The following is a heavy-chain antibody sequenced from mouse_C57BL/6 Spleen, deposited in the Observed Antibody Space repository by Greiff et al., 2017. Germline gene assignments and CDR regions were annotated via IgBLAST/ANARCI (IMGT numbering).Heavy chain of an antibody. CDR3: ARGSIYYGSFCAMDD. J-gene: IGHJ4*01. Sequence: EVKLQESGPELVKPGASVKLSCKASGYTFTDYNMHWVKQSHGKSLEWIGCINPNTGGTRYNEKFKGKATLTVNKSSSTAYMELSSLTSEASAVYYCARGSIYYGSFCAMDDWGQGTSVTVAS. CDR1: GYTFTDYN. V-gene: IGHV1-22*01. D-gene: IGHD1-1*01. CDR2: INPNTGGT.